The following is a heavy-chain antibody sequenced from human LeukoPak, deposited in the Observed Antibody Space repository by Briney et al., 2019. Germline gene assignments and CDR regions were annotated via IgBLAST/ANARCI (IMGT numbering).Heavy chain of an antibody. CDR1: GGSFSGYS. CDR2: LYTSGST. Sequence: SETLSLTCAVYGGSFSGYSWSWIRQPAGKGLEWIGRLYTSGSTNYNPSLKNRVTMSVHRSKNQFSLRLSSVTAADTAVYYCARLINRPIAATGTGPFDHWGQGTLVTVSS. V-gene: IGHV4-59*10. J-gene: IGHJ4*02. CDR3: ARLINRPIAATGTGPFDH. D-gene: IGHD6-13*01.